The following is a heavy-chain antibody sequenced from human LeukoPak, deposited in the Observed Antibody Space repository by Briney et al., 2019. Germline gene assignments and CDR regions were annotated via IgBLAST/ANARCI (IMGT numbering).Heavy chain of an antibody. D-gene: IGHD3-10*01. CDR1: GGSISSGGYS. CDR2: IYHSGST. Sequence: PSETLSLTCAVSGGSISSGGYSWSWIRQPPGKGLEWIGYIYHSGSTYYNPSLKSRVTISVDRSKNQFSLKLSSVTAADTAVYYCARHLWFGELSPPHDAFDIWGQGTMVTVSS. CDR3: ARHLWFGELSPPHDAFDI. V-gene: IGHV4-30-2*01. J-gene: IGHJ3*02.